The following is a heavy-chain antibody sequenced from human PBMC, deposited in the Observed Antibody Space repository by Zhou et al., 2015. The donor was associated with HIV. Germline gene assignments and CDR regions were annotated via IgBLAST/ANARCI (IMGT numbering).Heavy chain of an antibody. CDR1: GDDFKKYA. Sequence: QVQLEQSGAEVKKPGSSVKVSCKASGDDFKKYATSWVRQAPGQGVEWMGGIIPMFGNTHYAQKVKDRVTITADAPTSTVYMELRSLRSEDTAIYYCARGVYLKGEVGVLHPMHHWGPGTRVSVSS. D-gene: IGHD3-22*01. J-gene: IGHJ1*01. CDR2: IIPMFGNT. V-gene: IGHV1-69*01. CDR3: ARGVYLKGEVGVLHPMHH.